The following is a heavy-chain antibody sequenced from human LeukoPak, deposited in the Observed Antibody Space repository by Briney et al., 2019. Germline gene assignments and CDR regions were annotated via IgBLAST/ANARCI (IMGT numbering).Heavy chain of an antibody. V-gene: IGHV3-23*01. CDR3: AKEPHYYGSGSYLDH. CDR2: ISGSGDNT. CDR1: GFTFSGFA. J-gene: IGHJ4*02. Sequence: GGSLRLSCAASGFTFSGFAMSWVRRTPGKGLEWVSGISGSGDNTLYADSVKGRFTISRDNSKNTLYLEMNSLRAEDTAVYYCAKEPHYYGSGSYLDHWGQGTLVTVSS. D-gene: IGHD3-10*01.